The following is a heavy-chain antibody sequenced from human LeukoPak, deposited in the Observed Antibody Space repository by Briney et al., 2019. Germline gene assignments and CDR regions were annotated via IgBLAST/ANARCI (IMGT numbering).Heavy chain of an antibody. CDR1: GGSFSGYY. V-gene: IGHV4-34*01. D-gene: IGHD5-18*01. Sequence: PSETLSLTCAVYGGSFSGYYWSWIRQPPGKGLEWIGEINHSGSTNYNPSLKSRVTISVDTSKNQFSLKLSSVTAADTAVYYCARGPRGYSYGYGWFDPWGQGTLVTVSS. J-gene: IGHJ5*02. CDR3: ARGPRGYSYGYGWFDP. CDR2: INHSGST.